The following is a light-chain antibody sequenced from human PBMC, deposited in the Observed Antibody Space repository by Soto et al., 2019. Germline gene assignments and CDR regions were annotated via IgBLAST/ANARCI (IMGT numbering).Light chain of an antibody. Sequence: EVVLTQSPATLSLSPGEGATLSRRASQSIGNYLAWYQQKPGQAPRLLIYATSNRATGIPARFSGSGSGTDFTLIISSLQSEDFAVYYCQQYTQWPRTFGQGTKVDIK. CDR1: QSIGNY. CDR3: QQYTQWPRT. J-gene: IGKJ1*01. CDR2: ATS. V-gene: IGKV3-11*01.